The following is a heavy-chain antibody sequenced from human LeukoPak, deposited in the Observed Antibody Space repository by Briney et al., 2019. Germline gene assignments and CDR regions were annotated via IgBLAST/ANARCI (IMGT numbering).Heavy chain of an antibody. CDR2: IYYSGST. CDR3: ARTTRGYSGHGWYFDL. D-gene: IGHD5-12*01. CDR1: GGSISSSSYY. Sequence: SETLSPTCTVSGGSISSSSYYWGWIRHPPGKGLEWIGSIYYSGSTYYNPSLKSRVTISVDTSKNQFSLKLSSVTAADTAVYYCARTTRGYSGHGWYFDLWGRGTLVTVSS. V-gene: IGHV4-39*01. J-gene: IGHJ2*01.